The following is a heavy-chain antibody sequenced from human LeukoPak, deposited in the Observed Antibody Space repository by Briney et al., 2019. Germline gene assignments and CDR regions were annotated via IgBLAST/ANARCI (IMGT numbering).Heavy chain of an antibody. CDR1: GYTLTELS. CDR3: ATDWDSSGADYYYYYGMDV. V-gene: IGHV1-24*01. Sequence: ASVKVSCKVSGYTLTELSMHWVRQAPGKGLEWMGGFDPEDGETIYAQKFQGRVTMTEDTSTDTAYMELSSLRSEDTAVYYCATDWDSSGADYYYYYGMDVWGQGTTVTVSS. J-gene: IGHJ6*02. D-gene: IGHD6-19*01. CDR2: FDPEDGET.